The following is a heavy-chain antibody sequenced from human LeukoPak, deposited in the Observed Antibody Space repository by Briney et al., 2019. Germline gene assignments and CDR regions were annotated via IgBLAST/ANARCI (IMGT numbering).Heavy chain of an antibody. CDR2: INPNSGGT. J-gene: IGHJ4*02. CDR1: GYTFTGYY. D-gene: IGHD1/OR15-1a*01. Sequence: ASVKVSCRASGYTFTGYYMHWVRQVPGQGLEWMGWINPNSGGTKYAQKFQGRVTMTRDTSISTAYMELNRLRSDDTAVYYCARVMNREGTNYWGQGTLVTVSS. CDR3: ARVMNREGTNY. V-gene: IGHV1-2*02.